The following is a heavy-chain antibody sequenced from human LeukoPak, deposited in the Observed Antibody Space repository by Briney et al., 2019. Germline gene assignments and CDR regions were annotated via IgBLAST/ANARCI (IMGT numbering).Heavy chain of an antibody. CDR2: IYYSGST. Sequence: SQTLSLTCTVSGGSISSGGYYWSWIRQHPGKGLEWIGYIYYSGSTYYNPSLKSRVTMSIDMSKRQFSLELSSVTAADTAVYYCARGGVVGTMLRGINWFDPWGPGTLVAVSS. J-gene: IGHJ5*02. CDR3: ARGGVVGTMLRGINWFDP. D-gene: IGHD3-10*01. V-gene: IGHV4-31*03. CDR1: GGSISSGGYY.